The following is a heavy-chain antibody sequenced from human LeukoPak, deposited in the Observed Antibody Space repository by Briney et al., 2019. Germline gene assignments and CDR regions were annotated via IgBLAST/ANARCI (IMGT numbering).Heavy chain of an antibody. V-gene: IGHV3-30-3*01. J-gene: IGHJ4*02. D-gene: IGHD3-10*01. Sequence: GGSLRLSCAASGFIVSSNYMSWVRQAPGKGLEWVAVISYDGSNKYYADSVKGRFTISRDNSKNTLYLQMNSLRAEDTAVYYCAREAGSYFDYWGQGTLVTVSS. CDR3: AREAGSYFDY. CDR2: ISYDGSNK. CDR1: GFIVSSNY.